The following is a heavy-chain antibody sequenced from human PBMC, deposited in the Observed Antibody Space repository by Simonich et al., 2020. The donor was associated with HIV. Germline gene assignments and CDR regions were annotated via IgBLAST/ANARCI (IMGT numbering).Heavy chain of an antibody. Sequence: QVQLQQWGAGLLKPSETLSLTCTVYGGSFSDYYWSCIRQPPGKGLEWIGEINHKGRTNYNPSLKSRFSITIDTSKNQFSLKLSSVTAADTAVYYCARGGGNPNYWGQGTLVTVSS. J-gene: IGHJ4*02. CDR3: ARGGGNPNY. CDR2: INHKGRT. CDR1: GGSFSDYY. D-gene: IGHD1-1*01. V-gene: IGHV4-34*01.